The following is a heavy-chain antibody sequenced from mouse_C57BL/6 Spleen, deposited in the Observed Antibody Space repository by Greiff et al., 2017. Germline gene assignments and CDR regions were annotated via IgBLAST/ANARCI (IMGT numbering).Heavy chain of an antibody. CDR1: GYTFTDHT. CDR3: ARYYYGSSGGVDY. CDR2: IYPRDGST. V-gene: IGHV1-78*01. Sequence: VQLQQSDAELVKPGASVKISCKVSGYTFTDHTIHWMKQRPEQGLEWIGYIYPRDGSTTYNEKFKGKATLTADKSSSTAYMQLNSLTSEDSAVYFCARYYYGSSGGVDYWGQGTTRTVSS. D-gene: IGHD1-1*01. J-gene: IGHJ2*01.